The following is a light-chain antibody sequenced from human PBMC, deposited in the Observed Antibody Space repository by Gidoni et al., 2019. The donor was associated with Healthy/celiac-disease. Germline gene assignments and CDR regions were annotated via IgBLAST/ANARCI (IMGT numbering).Light chain of an antibody. CDR1: SSDVGGYNY. J-gene: IGLJ3*02. V-gene: IGLV2-14*01. CDR2: DVS. CDR3: SSYTSSSTPWV. Sequence: QSALTQPAPVSGSPAQSITISCTGASSDVGGYNYVSWYQQHPGKAPKLMIYDVSNRPSGVSNRFSGSKSGNTASLTISGLQAEDEADYYCSSYTSSSTPWVFGGGTKLTVL.